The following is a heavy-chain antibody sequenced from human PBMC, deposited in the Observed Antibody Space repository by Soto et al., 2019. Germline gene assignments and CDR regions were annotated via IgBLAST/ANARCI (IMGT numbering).Heavy chain of an antibody. Sequence: QLQLQESGPGLVKPSETLSLTCTVSGGSISSTSYYRGWIRQPPGKGLEWIGSIYYSGNTYYNPSRESRVTISVDTSKNQFSLQLSSVTAADTAVYYCARGATVKTGDAFDIWGQGTMVTVSS. V-gene: IGHV4-39*01. CDR2: IYYSGNT. CDR1: GGSISSTSYY. CDR3: ARGATVKTGDAFDI. J-gene: IGHJ3*02. D-gene: IGHD4-17*01.